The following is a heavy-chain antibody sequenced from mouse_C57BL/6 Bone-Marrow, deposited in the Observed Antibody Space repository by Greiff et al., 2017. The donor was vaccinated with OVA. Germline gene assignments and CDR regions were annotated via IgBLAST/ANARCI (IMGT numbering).Heavy chain of an antibody. V-gene: IGHV1-50*01. D-gene: IGHD1-1*01. CDR1: GYTFTSYW. CDR3: ARDYYGSSYDWYFDV. Sequence: QFQLQQPGAELVKPGASVKLSCKASGYTFTSYWMQWVKQRPGQGLEWIGEIDPSDSYTNYNQKFKGKATLTVDTSSSTAYMQLSSLTSEDSAVYYCARDYYGSSYDWYFDVWGTGTTVTVSS. CDR2: IDPSDSYT. J-gene: IGHJ1*03.